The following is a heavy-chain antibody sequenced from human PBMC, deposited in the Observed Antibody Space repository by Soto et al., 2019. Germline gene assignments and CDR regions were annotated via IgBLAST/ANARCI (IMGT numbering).Heavy chain of an antibody. D-gene: IGHD5-12*01. CDR3: ARDGYNGGLDY. Sequence: SETLSLTCAVSGGSISSGGYSWSWIRQPPGKGLEWIGYIYHSGSTYYNPSLKSRVTISVDRSKNQFPLKLSSVTAADTAVYYCARDGYNGGLDYWGQGTLVTVSS. V-gene: IGHV4-30-2*01. CDR2: IYHSGST. J-gene: IGHJ4*02. CDR1: GGSISSGGYS.